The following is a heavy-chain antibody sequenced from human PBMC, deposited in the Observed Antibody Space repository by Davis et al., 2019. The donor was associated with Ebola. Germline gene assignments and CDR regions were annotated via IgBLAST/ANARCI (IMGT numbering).Heavy chain of an antibody. Sequence: ASVKVSCKASGYTFTGYYMHWVRQAPGQGLEWMGIINPSGGSTSYAQKFQGRVTITADESTSTAYMELSSLRSEDTAVYYCARDRLRTPVEYSSSSGRVGFDPWGQGTLVTVSS. CDR1: GYTFTGYY. J-gene: IGHJ5*02. CDR3: ARDRLRTPVEYSSSSGRVGFDP. CDR2: INPSGGST. D-gene: IGHD6-6*01. V-gene: IGHV1-46*01.